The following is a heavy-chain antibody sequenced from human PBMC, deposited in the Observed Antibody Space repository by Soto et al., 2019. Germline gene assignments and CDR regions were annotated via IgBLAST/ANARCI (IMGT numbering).Heavy chain of an antibody. Sequence: QVQLVQSGAEVKKPGSSVKVSCKASGGTFSSYAISWVRQAPGQGLEWMGGIIPIFGTANYAQNFQGRVTIPADESPSTAYMELSSLRSEDTAVYYWSRGPDYGDYATYFDYWGQGTLVTVSS. V-gene: IGHV1-69*01. CDR1: GGTFSSYA. CDR3: SRGPDYGDYATYFDY. CDR2: IIPIFGTA. J-gene: IGHJ4*02. D-gene: IGHD4-17*01.